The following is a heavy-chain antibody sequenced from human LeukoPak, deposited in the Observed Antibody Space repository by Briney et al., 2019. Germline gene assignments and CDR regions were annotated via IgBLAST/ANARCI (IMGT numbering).Heavy chain of an antibody. V-gene: IGHV1-2*05. D-gene: IGHD3-22*01. J-gene: IGHJ4*02. Sequence: ASVKVSCKASGYTFTGYYMHWVPQAPGQGLEWMGRINPNNGGTNYAQKFQGRVTMTRDTSISTAYMELSRLRSEDTGVYDCSRDLKRITMIVFDFWGQGTLVTVSS. CDR3: SRDLKRITMIVFDF. CDR1: GYTFTGYY. CDR2: INPNNGGT.